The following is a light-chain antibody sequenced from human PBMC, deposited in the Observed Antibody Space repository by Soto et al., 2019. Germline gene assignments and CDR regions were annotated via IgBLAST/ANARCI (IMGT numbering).Light chain of an antibody. J-gene: IGKJ2*01. V-gene: IGKV3-15*01. CDR2: AAS. Sequence: EIVMTQSPATLSVSPGERATLSCRASQSVSSDLAWYQQKPGQAPRLLIYAASTMATGIPARFSGSGSGTEFTLTISSLQSEDFALYYCQHSNDWVKTFGQGTKLEIK. CDR1: QSVSSD. CDR3: QHSNDWVKT.